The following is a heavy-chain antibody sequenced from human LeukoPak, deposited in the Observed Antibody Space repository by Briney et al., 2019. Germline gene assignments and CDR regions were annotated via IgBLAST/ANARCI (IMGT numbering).Heavy chain of an antibody. CDR2: INSSSSTI. D-gene: IGHD4-17*01. CDR1: EFTFSSYS. V-gene: IGHV3-48*04. CDR3: ARDGGFYGDYPVFFDY. J-gene: IGHJ4*02. Sequence: PGGSLRLSCAASEFTFSSYSMNWVRQAPGQGREWGSYINSSSSTIYYADSVKGRFTISRDNAKNSLYLQMNSLRAEDTAVYYCARDGGFYGDYPVFFDYWGQGTLVTVSS.